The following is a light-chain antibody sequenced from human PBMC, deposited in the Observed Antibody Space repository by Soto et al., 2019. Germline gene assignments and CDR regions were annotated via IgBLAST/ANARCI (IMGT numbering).Light chain of an antibody. CDR3: SSYAGSSNV. J-gene: IGLJ1*01. CDR1: GSNIGSHD. V-gene: IGLV1-47*02. CDR2: RND. Sequence: QSVLTQPPSASGTPGQRVTISCSGSGSNIGSHDVYWYQHLPGTAPKVLIYRNDQRPSGVPDRFSASRSGTSASLAISGLRSEDEADYYCSSYAGSSNVFGTGTKVTVL.